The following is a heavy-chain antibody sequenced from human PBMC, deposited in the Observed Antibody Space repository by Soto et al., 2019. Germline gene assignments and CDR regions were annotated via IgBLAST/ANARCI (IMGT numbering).Heavy chain of an antibody. V-gene: IGHV1-69*06. Sequence: GASVKVSCKTSGGTFTTSTISWVRQAPGQGLEWMGGIIPVFGTPSYAQKFQGRVTMIADKSSSTAYMELRNLRSEDTAMYYCARPADYVSGFSQWGQGTLVTVS. CDR3: ARPADYVSGFSQ. CDR1: GGTFTTST. D-gene: IGHD3-16*01. J-gene: IGHJ4*02. CDR2: IIPVFGTP.